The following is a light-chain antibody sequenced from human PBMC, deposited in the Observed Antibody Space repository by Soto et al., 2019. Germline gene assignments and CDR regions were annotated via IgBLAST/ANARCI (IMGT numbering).Light chain of an antibody. Sequence: QSVLTQPASVSGSPGQSITISCTGTSSDVGAYNYVSWYQHYPGKAPKLMIYEVRNRPSGVSHRFSGSKSGNTASLTISGLKAEDEADYYCTSYTRSSPYVFGTGTKLTVL. CDR2: EVR. V-gene: IGLV2-14*01. CDR3: TSYTRSSPYV. J-gene: IGLJ1*01. CDR1: SSDVGAYNY.